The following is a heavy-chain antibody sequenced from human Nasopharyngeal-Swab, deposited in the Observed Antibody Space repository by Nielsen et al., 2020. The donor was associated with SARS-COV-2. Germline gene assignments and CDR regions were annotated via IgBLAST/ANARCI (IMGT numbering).Heavy chain of an antibody. CDR3: ARVGGYYDSSGYGGDFDY. V-gene: IGHV3-21*01. D-gene: IGHD3-22*01. J-gene: IGHJ4*02. CDR2: ISSSSSYI. Sequence: GGSLRLSCAAPGFTFSSYSMNWVRQAPGKGLEWVSSISSSSSYIYYADSVKGRFTISRDNAKNSLYLQMNSLRAEDTAVYYCARVGGYYDSSGYGGDFDYWGQGTLVTVSS. CDR1: GFTFSSYS.